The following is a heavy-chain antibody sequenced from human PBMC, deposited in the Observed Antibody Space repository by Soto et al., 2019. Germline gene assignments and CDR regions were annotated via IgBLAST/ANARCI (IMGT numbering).Heavy chain of an antibody. J-gene: IGHJ5*02. CDR1: GGSIGSGGYY. D-gene: IGHD2-15*01. Sequence: SETLSLTCTVSGGSIGSGGYYCSWIRQHPGKGLEWIGYIYYSGSTYYNPSLKSRVTISVDTSKNQFSLKLSSVTAADTAVYDCARTLVVVAATLNWFDPWGQGTLVTVSS. V-gene: IGHV4-31*03. CDR2: IYYSGST. CDR3: ARTLVVVAATLNWFDP.